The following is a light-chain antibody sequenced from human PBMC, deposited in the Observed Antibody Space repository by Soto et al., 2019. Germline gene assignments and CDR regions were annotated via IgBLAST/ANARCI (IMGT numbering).Light chain of an antibody. Sequence: EVVLTQSPVTLSLSPGETATLSCRASQSIGNYLAWYQQKPGQAPRLLIYATSNRATGIPARFSGSGSGTDFTLTISSLEPEDFAVYYCQQCSSWPFTFGPGTKVDIK. CDR1: QSIGNY. J-gene: IGKJ3*01. CDR2: ATS. V-gene: IGKV3-11*01. CDR3: QQCSSWPFT.